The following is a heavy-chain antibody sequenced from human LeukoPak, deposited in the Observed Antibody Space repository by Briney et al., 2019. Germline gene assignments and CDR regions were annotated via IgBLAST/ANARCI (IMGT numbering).Heavy chain of an antibody. J-gene: IGHJ4*02. V-gene: IGHV3-7*03. D-gene: IGHD2-8*01. CDR1: AFIFSCHW. Sequence: AWGALRLSLEGSAFIFSCHWRNWVRQAPGKGVEGGASIKVGGSERKYVDPVKGRFSLSRANHQGSLFFQLHSLRAEDPAVYYCASDLGYCNNGVCHTRFDYWGQGTLVAVPS. CDR3: ASDLGYCNNGVCHTRFDY. CDR2: IKVGGSER.